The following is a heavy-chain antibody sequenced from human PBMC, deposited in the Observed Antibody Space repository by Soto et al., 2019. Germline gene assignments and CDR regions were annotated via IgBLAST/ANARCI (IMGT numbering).Heavy chain of an antibody. Sequence: QVQLVQSGAEVKKPGASVKVSCKASSYTFTSYGISWVRQAPGQGLEWMGWISAYNGNTNYAQKLQGRVTMTTDTSTSTAYMELRSLRSDDTAVYYCARDLFDFGVVTCVFDYWGQGTLVTVSS. CDR2: ISAYNGNT. J-gene: IGHJ4*02. CDR1: SYTFTSYG. D-gene: IGHD3-3*01. V-gene: IGHV1-18*01. CDR3: ARDLFDFGVVTCVFDY.